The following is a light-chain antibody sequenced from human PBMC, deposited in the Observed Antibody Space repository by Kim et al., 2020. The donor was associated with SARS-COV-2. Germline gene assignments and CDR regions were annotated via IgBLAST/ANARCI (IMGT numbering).Light chain of an antibody. V-gene: IGLV3-21*04. CDR2: YDS. Sequence: QGKPAGVTVWENNIGSKSVHGYQQKPGQAPVLVIYYDSDRPSGIPERFSGSNSGNTATLTISRVEAGDEADYYCQVWDSSSDHPVFGGGTKLTVL. J-gene: IGLJ3*02. CDR1: NIGSKS. CDR3: QVWDSSSDHPV.